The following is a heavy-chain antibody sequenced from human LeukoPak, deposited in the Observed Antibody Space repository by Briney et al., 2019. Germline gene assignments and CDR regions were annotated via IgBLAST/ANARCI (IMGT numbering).Heavy chain of an antibody. CDR2: IYYSGST. CDR1: GGSISSYY. Sequence: SETLSLTCTVSGGSISSYYWSWIRQPPGKGLEWIGYIYYSGSTNYNPSLKSRVTISVDTSKNQFSLKLSSVTAADTAVYYCARFGLQMTSVTAAFDYCGQGTLVTVSS. V-gene: IGHV4-59*01. J-gene: IGHJ4*02. CDR3: ARFGLQMTSVTAAFDY. D-gene: IGHD4-17*01.